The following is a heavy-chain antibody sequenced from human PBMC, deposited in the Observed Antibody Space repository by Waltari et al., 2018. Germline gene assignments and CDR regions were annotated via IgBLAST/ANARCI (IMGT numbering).Heavy chain of an antibody. V-gene: IGHV1-18*01. CDR2: ISGYNGNT. Sequence: QIQLVQSGPEVKKPGASVKVSCKASGYTFSNFGISWLRQARGQGLEWMGWISGYNGNTLYAKKVRDRRTMTTDTSATTAYMELSSLRSDDTAVYYCARPSSRGHSGYDSGDMEYWGQGTLVSVSS. J-gene: IGHJ4*02. D-gene: IGHD5-12*01. CDR1: GYTFSNFG. CDR3: ARPSSRGHSGYDSGDMEY.